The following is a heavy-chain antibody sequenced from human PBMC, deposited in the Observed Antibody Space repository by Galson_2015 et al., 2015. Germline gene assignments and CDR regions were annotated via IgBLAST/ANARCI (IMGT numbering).Heavy chain of an antibody. Sequence: SLRLSCAASGFTFSSYGTHWVRQAPGKGLEWVAVISYDGSNKYYADSVKGRFTISRDNSKNTLYLQMNSLRAEDTAVYYCAKGGCTNGVCYGDYWGQGTLVTVSS. CDR3: AKGGCTNGVCYGDY. CDR1: GFTFSSYG. D-gene: IGHD2-8*01. J-gene: IGHJ4*02. CDR2: ISYDGSNK. V-gene: IGHV3-30*18.